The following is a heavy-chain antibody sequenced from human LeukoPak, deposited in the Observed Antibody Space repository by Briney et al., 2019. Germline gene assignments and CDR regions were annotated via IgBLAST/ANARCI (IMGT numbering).Heavy chain of an antibody. CDR2: IYPGDSDT. J-gene: IGHJ6*02. D-gene: IGHD6-13*01. CDR3: ARYLSSSWYGMDV. Sequence: GESLKISCKGSGYSFTSYWIGWVRQMPGKGLEWMGIIYPGDSDTRYSPSFQGQVTISADKSISTAYLQWSSLKASDTAMYYCARYLSSSWYGMDVWGQGTTVTDSS. CDR1: GYSFTSYW. V-gene: IGHV5-51*01.